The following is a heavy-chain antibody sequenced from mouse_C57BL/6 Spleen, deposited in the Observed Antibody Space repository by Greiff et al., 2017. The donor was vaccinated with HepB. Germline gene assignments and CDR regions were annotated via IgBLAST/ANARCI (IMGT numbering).Heavy chain of an antibody. D-gene: IGHD2-4*01. Sequence: VQLQQSGAELVKPGASVKMSCKASGYTFTSYWITWVKQRPGQGLEWIGDIYPGSGSTNYNEKFKSKATRTVDTSSSTAYRQLSSLTSEDSAVYYGARDGLYDYDAWFAYWGQGTLVTVSA. V-gene: IGHV1-55*01. CDR3: ARDGLYDYDAWFAY. J-gene: IGHJ3*01. CDR1: GYTFTSYW. CDR2: IYPGSGST.